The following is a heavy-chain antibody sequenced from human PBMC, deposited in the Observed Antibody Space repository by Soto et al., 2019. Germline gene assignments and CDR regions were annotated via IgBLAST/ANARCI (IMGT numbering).Heavy chain of an antibody. J-gene: IGHJ5*01. Sequence: GGSLRLSCAASGFTFDDYTMHWVRQAPGEGLEWVSLISWDGYSTYYTDSVKGRFTISRDNSRNSLYLQMNSLRTEDTAIYYCTTIIGQSAAGGSWGHGTLVTVSS. V-gene: IGHV3-43*01. D-gene: IGHD6-13*01. CDR2: ISWDGYST. CDR1: GFTFDDYT. CDR3: TTIIGQSAAGGS.